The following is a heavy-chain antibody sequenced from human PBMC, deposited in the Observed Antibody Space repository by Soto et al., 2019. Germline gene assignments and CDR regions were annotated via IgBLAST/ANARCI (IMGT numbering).Heavy chain of an antibody. Sequence: GGSLRLSCAASGFTFSSYAMSWVRQAPGKGLEWVSAISGSGGSTYYADSVKGRFTISRDNSKNTLYLQMNSLRTEDTAVYYCARALDFWSAYFDYWGQGSLVTVST. V-gene: IGHV3-23*01. CDR2: ISGSGGST. CDR3: ARALDFWSAYFDY. J-gene: IGHJ4*02. CDR1: GFTFSSYA. D-gene: IGHD3-3*01.